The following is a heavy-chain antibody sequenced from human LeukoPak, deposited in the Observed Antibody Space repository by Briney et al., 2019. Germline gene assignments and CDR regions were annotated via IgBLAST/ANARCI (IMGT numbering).Heavy chain of an antibody. J-gene: IGHJ5*02. CDR1: GYTFTVYY. CDR3: ARGGFIAVAGTPYYWFDP. V-gene: IGHV1-2*02. D-gene: IGHD6-19*01. Sequence: ASVSVSFTASGYTFTVYYMHWGGQAPGQGGEGMGWINPNSGGTNYTQKFQGRVTMTRDTSISTAYTELSRLRSDDTAVYYCARGGFIAVAGTPYYWFDPWGQGTLVTVSS. CDR2: INPNSGGT.